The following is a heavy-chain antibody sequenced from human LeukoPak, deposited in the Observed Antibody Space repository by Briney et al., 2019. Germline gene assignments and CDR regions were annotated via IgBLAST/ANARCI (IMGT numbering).Heavy chain of an antibody. CDR2: ISSGGAT. J-gene: IGHJ6*02. V-gene: IGHV3-66*01. Sequence: GGSLRLSCAASGFTVSRDYMSWARLAPGKGLEWVSIISSGGATHYADPVEGRFTISRDISKNTLYLQMNSLRAEDTAIYYCATRGLSGYYYGMDAWGQGTTVTVSS. CDR3: ATRGLSGYYYGMDA. CDR1: GFTVSRDY. D-gene: IGHD2-15*01.